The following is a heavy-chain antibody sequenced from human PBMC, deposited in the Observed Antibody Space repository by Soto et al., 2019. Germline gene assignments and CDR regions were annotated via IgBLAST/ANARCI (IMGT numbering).Heavy chain of an antibody. Sequence: GGSLRLSCAASGFTFSSYGMHWVRQAPGKGLEWVAVIWYDGSNKYYADSVKGRFTISRDNSKNTLYLQMNSLRAEDTAVYYCARVASSSSGLNYWGQGTQVTVSS. CDR3: ARVASSSSGLNY. V-gene: IGHV3-33*01. CDR2: IWYDGSNK. CDR1: GFTFSSYG. J-gene: IGHJ4*02. D-gene: IGHD6-6*01.